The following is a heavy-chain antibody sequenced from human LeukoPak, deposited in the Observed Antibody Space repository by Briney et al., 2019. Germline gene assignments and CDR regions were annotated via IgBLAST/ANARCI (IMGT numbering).Heavy chain of an antibody. D-gene: IGHD6-19*01. J-gene: IGHJ4*02. CDR1: GYTFTGYY. CDR3: ARDGGRRTAVAGNRY. V-gene: IGHV1-2*02. CDR2: MNPNSGGT. Sequence: ASVKVSCKASGYTFTGYYMHWVRQAPGQGLEWMGWMNPNSGGTNYAQKFQGRVTMTRDTSISTAYMELSRLRSDDTAVYYCARDGGRRTAVAGNRYWGQGTLVTVSS.